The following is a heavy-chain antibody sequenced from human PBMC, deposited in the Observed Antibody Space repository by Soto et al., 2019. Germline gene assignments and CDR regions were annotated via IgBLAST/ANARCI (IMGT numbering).Heavy chain of an antibody. Sequence: EVQLLESGGGLVQPGGSLRVSCVVSGFTVSSNAMSWVRQAPGKGLEWVSSISASGDDTYYADPVKGRFTIFRDNSKSTLYLQMNSLRADDKGVYYCAKELRPNDYWGQGTLVTVSS. CDR1: GFTVSSNA. J-gene: IGHJ4*02. CDR3: AKELRPNDY. V-gene: IGHV3-23*01. CDR2: ISASGDDT.